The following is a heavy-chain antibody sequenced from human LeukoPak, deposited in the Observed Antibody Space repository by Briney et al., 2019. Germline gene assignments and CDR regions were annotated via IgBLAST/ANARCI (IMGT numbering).Heavy chain of an antibody. J-gene: IGHJ4*02. Sequence: GESLKISCQGSGYSFTSYWIGWVRQMPGKGLEWMGIIYPGDSDGRYSSSFRGQVTISADKSISTAYLQWSSLKASDTAIYYCARLTGTAGYYFDYWGQGTLVTVSS. CDR1: GYSFTSYW. V-gene: IGHV5-51*01. D-gene: IGHD1-20*01. CDR2: IYPGDSDG. CDR3: ARLTGTAGYYFDY.